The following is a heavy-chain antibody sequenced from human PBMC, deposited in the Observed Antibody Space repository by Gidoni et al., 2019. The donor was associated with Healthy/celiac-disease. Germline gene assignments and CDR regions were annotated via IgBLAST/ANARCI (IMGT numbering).Heavy chain of an antibody. D-gene: IGHD6-19*01. CDR2: INPSGGST. J-gene: IGHJ5*02. V-gene: IGHV1-46*01. CDR3: ARDGDSQWLVPSWFDP. Sequence: QVQLVQSGAEVKKPGASVKVSCKASGSTFTSYYMHWVRQTPGQGIEGMGKINPSGGSTSYAKKCQGRVTMTRDTSTSTVYMERSSLRSEDTAVYYCARDGDSQWLVPSWFDPWGQGTLVTVSS. CDR1: GSTFTSYY.